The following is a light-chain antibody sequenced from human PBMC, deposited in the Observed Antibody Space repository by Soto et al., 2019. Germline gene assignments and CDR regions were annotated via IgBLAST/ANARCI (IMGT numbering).Light chain of an antibody. CDR3: QQRSNWPPWT. Sequence: DIEMTQSPSSVSASVGDRVTIPCRASQDINSWLTWYQQKPGKAPKVLIYIASRLQHGVPSRFSGRGSGTDLTLIISSLEPEDFAVYYCQQRSNWPPWTFGPGTKVDIK. CDR2: IAS. J-gene: IGKJ1*01. V-gene: IGKV1-12*01. CDR1: QDINSW.